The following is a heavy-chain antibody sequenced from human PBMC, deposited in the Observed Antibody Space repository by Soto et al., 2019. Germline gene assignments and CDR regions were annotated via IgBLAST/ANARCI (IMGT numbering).Heavy chain of an antibody. J-gene: IGHJ6*02. D-gene: IGHD1-26*01. V-gene: IGHV1-69*13. Sequence: SVKVSCKASGGTFSSYAISWVRQAPGQGLEWMGGIIPIFGTANYAQKFQGRVTITADESTSTAYMELSSLRSEDTAVYYCARYSGSYNDYYYYYGMDGWGQGTTVTVSS. CDR1: GGTFSSYA. CDR2: IIPIFGTA. CDR3: ARYSGSYNDYYYYYGMDG.